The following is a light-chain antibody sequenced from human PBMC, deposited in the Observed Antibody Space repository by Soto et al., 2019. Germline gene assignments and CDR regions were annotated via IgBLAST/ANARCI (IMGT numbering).Light chain of an antibody. CDR2: GAS. Sequence: EIVLTQSPGTLSLSPGERATLSCRASQSVSSSYLAWYQQKPGQAPRLLIYGASSRATGIPDRFSGSGSGTDFTLTISRLEPEDVAVYYCQHYGSTFGQGTKVEIK. J-gene: IGKJ1*01. CDR3: QHYGST. CDR1: QSVSSSY. V-gene: IGKV3-20*01.